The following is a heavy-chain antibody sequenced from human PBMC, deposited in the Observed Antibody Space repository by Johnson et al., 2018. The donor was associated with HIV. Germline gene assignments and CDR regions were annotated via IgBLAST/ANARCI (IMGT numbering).Heavy chain of an antibody. D-gene: IGHD5-18*01. CDR1: GFIFSGFG. V-gene: IGHV3-30*03. CDR2: ISYDGRNK. J-gene: IGHJ3*01. Sequence: QVQLVESGGGVVQPGRSLRLSCAASGFIFSGFGLHWVRQAPGKGLEWVASISYDGRNKYNADSVRGRITISRDNSKNRLYLQMNRLRPEDTAVYYCAREAPQPSDAYDVWGRGTMVTVSS. CDR3: AREAPQPSDAYDV.